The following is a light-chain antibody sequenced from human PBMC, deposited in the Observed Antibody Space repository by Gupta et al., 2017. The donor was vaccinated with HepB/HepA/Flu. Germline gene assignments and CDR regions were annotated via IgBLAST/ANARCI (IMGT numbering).Light chain of an antibody. V-gene: IGKV1-9*01. J-gene: IGKJ5*01. CDR2: TAS. CDR1: QDINSY. Sequence: DIQLTQSPSFLSASVGDRVTITCRASQDINSYLIWYQQKPGKAPNLLIYTASTVQGGVPSRFSGSGSGTXFTLTIXSRQPEDFATYYCQQGNSSPITFGXGTLVDIK. CDR3: QQGNSSPIT.